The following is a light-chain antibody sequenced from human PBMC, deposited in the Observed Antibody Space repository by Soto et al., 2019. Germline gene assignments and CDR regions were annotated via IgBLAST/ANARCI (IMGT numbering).Light chain of an antibody. CDR3: SSYTTSSTLYG. V-gene: IGLV2-14*01. CDR2: EVS. CDR1: SSDVGGYNY. J-gene: IGLJ1*01. Sequence: QSVLTQPASVSGSPGQSITISCTGTSSDVGGYNYVSWYQQHPGKAPKLMIYEVSNRPSGVSNRFSGSKSGYTASLTISGLQAEDEADYYCSSYTTSSTLYGFGSGTKV.